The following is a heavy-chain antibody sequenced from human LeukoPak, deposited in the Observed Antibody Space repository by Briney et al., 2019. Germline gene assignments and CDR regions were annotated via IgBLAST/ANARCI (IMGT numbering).Heavy chain of an antibody. J-gene: IGHJ4*02. V-gene: IGHV3-21*04. D-gene: IGHD2-15*01. CDR3: AKFAQRYCSGGSCHPFDY. CDR2: ISSSSSYI. Sequence: PGGSLRLSCAASGFTFSSYSMNWVRQAPGKGLEWVSSISSSSSYIYYADSVKGRSTISRDNSKNTLHLQMNSLRAEDTAAYYCAKFAQRYCSGGSCHPFDYWGQGTLVTVSS. CDR1: GFTFSSYS.